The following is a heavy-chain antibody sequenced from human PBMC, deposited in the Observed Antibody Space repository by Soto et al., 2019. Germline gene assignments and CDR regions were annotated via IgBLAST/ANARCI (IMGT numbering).Heavy chain of an antibody. CDR1: GYTFTSYY. CDR3: AREDLKLYYCYGMDV. Sequence: QVQLVQSGAEVKKPGASVKVSCKASGYTFTSYYMHWVRQAPGQGLEWMGIINPSGGSTSYAQKFQGRVTMTRDTSTSTVYMELSSLRSEDTAVYYCAREDLKLYYCYGMDVWGQGTTVTVSS. CDR2: INPSGGST. J-gene: IGHJ6*02. V-gene: IGHV1-46*01.